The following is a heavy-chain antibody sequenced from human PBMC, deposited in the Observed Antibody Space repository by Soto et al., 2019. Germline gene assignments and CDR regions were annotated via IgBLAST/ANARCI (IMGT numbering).Heavy chain of an antibody. CDR1: GGSISSSSYY. D-gene: IGHD1-26*01. J-gene: IGHJ6*02. Sequence: QLQLQESGPGLVKPSENLSLTCTVSGGSISSSSYYWGWIRQPPGKGLEWIGSIYYSGSTYYNPSLKSRVTISVDTSKNQFSMKLSSVTAADTAVYYCATLYSGGQTYYYSYGMDVWGQGTTVTVSS. CDR3: ATLYSGGQTYYYSYGMDV. V-gene: IGHV4-39*01. CDR2: IYYSGST.